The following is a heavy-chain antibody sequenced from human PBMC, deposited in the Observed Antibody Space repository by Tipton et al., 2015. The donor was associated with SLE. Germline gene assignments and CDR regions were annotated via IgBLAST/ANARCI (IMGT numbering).Heavy chain of an antibody. CDR1: GFTFSSYW. CDR2: IKQDGSEK. J-gene: IGHJ2*01. CDR3: ASPSYYGSGSYRPYWYFDL. V-gene: IGHV3-7*01. D-gene: IGHD3-10*01. Sequence: SLRFSCAASGFTFSSYWMSWVRQAPGKGLEWVANIKQDGSEKYYVDSVKGRFTISRDNAKNSLYLQMNSLRAEDTAVYYCASPSYYGSGSYRPYWYFDLWGRGTLFTVSS.